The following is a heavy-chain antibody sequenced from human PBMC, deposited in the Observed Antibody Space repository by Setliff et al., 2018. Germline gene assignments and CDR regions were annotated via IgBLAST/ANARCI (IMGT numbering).Heavy chain of an antibody. CDR2: INPSGGGT. CDR1: GYTFIYYY. V-gene: IGHV1-46*03. Sequence: ASVKVSCKASGYTFIYYYIHWVRQAPGQGLEWMGLINPSGGGTIYARKFQGRVTMARETSTSTVYMELSGLRSEDTAVYYCARVYLAGSGWDKVNALDIWGQGTMVTVSS. D-gene: IGHD6-19*01. CDR3: ARVYLAGSGWDKVNALDI. J-gene: IGHJ3*02.